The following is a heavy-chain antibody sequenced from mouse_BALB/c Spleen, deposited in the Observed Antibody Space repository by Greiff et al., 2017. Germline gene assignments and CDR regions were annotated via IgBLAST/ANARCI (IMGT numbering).Heavy chain of an antibody. CDR1: GFTFSDYY. CDR3: ARDKDYDYDVTFAY. CDR2: ISDGGSYT. V-gene: IGHV5-4*02. Sequence: EVQVVESGGGLVKPGGSLKLSCAASGFTFSDYYMYWVRQTPEKRLEWVATISDGGSYTYYPDSVKGRFTISRDNAKNNLYLQMSSLKSEDTAMYYCARDKDYDYDVTFAYWGQGTLVTVSA. J-gene: IGHJ3*01. D-gene: IGHD2-4*01.